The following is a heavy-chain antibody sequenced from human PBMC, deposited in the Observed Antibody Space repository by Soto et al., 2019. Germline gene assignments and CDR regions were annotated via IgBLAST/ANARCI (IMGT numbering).Heavy chain of an antibody. J-gene: IGHJ6*02. CDR2: IKQDGSEK. V-gene: IGHV3-7*01. CDR1: GFTFSSYW. D-gene: IGHD3-3*01. CDR3: AREDFWSGYTGYYYYGMDV. Sequence: GGSLRLSCAASGFTFSSYWMSWVRQAPGKGLEWVANIKQDGSEKYYVDSVKGRFTISRDNAKNSLYLQMNSLRAEDTAVYYCAREDFWSGYTGYYYYGMDVWGQGTTVTVSS.